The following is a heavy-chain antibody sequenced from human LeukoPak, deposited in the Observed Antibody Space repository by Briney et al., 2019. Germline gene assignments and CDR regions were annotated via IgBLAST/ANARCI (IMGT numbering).Heavy chain of an antibody. J-gene: IGHJ6*03. CDR1: GGSISSYY. Sequence: PSETLSLTCTVSGGSISSYYWSWIRQPPGKGLEWIAYIYYSGSTNYNPSLKSRVTMSVDTSKNQFPLKLSSVTAADTAVYYCARHARERIAVAGDYYYYHMDVWGRGTTVTVSS. V-gene: IGHV4-59*08. CDR2: IYYSGST. CDR3: ARHARERIAVAGDYYYYHMDV. D-gene: IGHD6-19*01.